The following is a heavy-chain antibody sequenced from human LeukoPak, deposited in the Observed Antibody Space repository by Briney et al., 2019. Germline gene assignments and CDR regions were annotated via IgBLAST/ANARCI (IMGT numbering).Heavy chain of an antibody. CDR1: GYTFTSYA. Sequence: ASVKVSCKASGYTFTSYAMNWVRQAPGQGLEWMGWINTNTGNPTYAQGFTGRFVFSLDTSVSTAYLQISSLKAEDTAVYYCARDLPHSYYDFWSGSKSYYYYGMDVWGQGTTVTVSS. CDR3: ARDLPHSYYDFWSGSKSYYYYGMDV. D-gene: IGHD3-3*01. J-gene: IGHJ6*02. V-gene: IGHV7-4-1*02. CDR2: INTNTGNP.